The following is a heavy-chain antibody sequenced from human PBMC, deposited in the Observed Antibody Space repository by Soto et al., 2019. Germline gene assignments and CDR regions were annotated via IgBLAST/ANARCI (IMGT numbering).Heavy chain of an antibody. CDR2: ISFDGRSK. CDR3: ASRPGYSYAYGY. D-gene: IGHD5-18*01. J-gene: IGHJ4*02. CDR1: GFTFSTYV. Sequence: GGSLRLSCAASGFTFSTYVMHWVRQAPGKGPEWVAVISFDGRSKDYADSVKGRFTISRDNSKNTLYLQMNSLRTEDTAVYYCASRPGYSYAYGYWGQGTLVTVSS. V-gene: IGHV3-30*03.